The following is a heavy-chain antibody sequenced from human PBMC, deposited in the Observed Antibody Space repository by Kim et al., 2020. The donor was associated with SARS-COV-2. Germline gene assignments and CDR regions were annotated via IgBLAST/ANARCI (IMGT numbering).Heavy chain of an antibody. CDR2: INPSGGST. CDR1: GYTFTSYY. V-gene: IGHV1-46*01. J-gene: IGHJ4*02. D-gene: IGHD3-10*01. Sequence: ASVKVSCKASGYTFTSYYMHWVRQAPGQGLEWMGIINPSGGSTSYAQKFQGRVTMTRDTSTSTVYMELSSLRSEDTAVYYCARDVGITMVRGVIIKGLEKYYFDYWGQGTLVTVSS. CDR3: ARDVGITMVRGVIIKGLEKYYFDY.